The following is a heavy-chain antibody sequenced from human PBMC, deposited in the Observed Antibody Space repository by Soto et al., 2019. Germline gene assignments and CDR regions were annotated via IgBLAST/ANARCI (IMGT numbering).Heavy chain of an antibody. D-gene: IGHD1-7*01. V-gene: IGHV3-23*01. J-gene: IGHJ6*02. CDR1: GFTFSSYA. Sequence: GGSLRLSCAASGFTFSSYAMSWVRQAPGKGLEWVSAISGSGYSTYYADSVKGRFTISRDNSKNTLYLQMNSLGAEDTAVYYCARSRTGTTYGGMDVWGQGTTVTVSS. CDR2: ISGSGYST. CDR3: ARSRTGTTYGGMDV.